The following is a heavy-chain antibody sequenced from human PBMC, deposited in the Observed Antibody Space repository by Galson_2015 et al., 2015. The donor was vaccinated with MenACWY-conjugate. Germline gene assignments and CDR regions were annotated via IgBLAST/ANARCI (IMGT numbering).Heavy chain of an antibody. CDR2: IIPIFGTA. J-gene: IGHJ3*02. Sequence: SVKVSCKASGGTFSSYAISWVRQAPGQGLEWMGGIIPIFGTANYAQKFQGRVTITADESTSTAYMELSSLRSEDTAVYYCAIVGDYDSSGYYSGGAFDIWGQGTMVTVSS. V-gene: IGHV1-69*13. CDR3: AIVGDYDSSGYYSGGAFDI. D-gene: IGHD3-22*01. CDR1: GGTFSSYA.